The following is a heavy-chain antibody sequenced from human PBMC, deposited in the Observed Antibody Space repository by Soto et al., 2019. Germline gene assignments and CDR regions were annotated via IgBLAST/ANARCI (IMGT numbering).Heavy chain of an antibody. CDR3: ASLQQLVTDY. CDR1: GGSISSSSYY. J-gene: IGHJ4*02. D-gene: IGHD6-13*01. Sequence: SETLSLTCTVSGGSISSSSYYWGWIRQPPGKGLEWIGSIYYSGSTYYNPSLKSRVTISVDTSKNQFSLKLSSVTAADTAVYYCASLQQLVTDYWGQGTLVTVSS. V-gene: IGHV4-39*01. CDR2: IYYSGST.